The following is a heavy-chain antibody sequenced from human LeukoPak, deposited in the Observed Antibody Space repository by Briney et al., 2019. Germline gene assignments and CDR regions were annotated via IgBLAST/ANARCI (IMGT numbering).Heavy chain of an antibody. CDR1: GFTFSSYA. D-gene: IGHD5-12*01. V-gene: IGHV3-30*01. CDR3: ASLPALRFAKGYYYYMDV. CDR2: ISYDGSNK. J-gene: IGHJ6*03. Sequence: GGSLRLSCAASGFTFSSYAMHWVRQAPGKGLEWVAVISYDGSNKYYADSVKGRFTISRDNSKNTLYLQMNSLRAEDTAVYYCASLPALRFAKGYYYYMDVWGKGTTVTASS.